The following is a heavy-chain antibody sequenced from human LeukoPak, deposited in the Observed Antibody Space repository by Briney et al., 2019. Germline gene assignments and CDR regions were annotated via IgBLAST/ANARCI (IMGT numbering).Heavy chain of an antibody. CDR3: TTNIVGASAAFDI. Sequence: GGSLRLSCAASGFTFSNAWISWVRQAPGKGLEWVGRIKSKTDGGTTDYAAPVKGRFTISRDDSKNTLYLQMNSLKIEDTAVYYCTTNIVGASAAFDIWGQGTMVTVSS. D-gene: IGHD1-26*01. J-gene: IGHJ3*02. CDR2: IKSKTDGGTT. V-gene: IGHV3-15*01. CDR1: GFTFSNAW.